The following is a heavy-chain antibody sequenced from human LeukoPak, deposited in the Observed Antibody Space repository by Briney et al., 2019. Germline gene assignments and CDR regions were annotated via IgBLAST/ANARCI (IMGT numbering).Heavy chain of an antibody. D-gene: IGHD6-13*01. V-gene: IGHV4-39*07. J-gene: IGHJ6*04. Sequence: SETLSLTCTVSGGSISSSSYYWGWIRQPPGKGLEWIGSIDYSGSTYYNPSLKSRVTISVDTSKNQFSLKLSSVTAADTAVYYCARDLSIVAAAGFLGIPWDVWGKGTTVTVSS. CDR3: ARDLSIVAAAGFLGIPWDV. CDR1: GGSISSSSYY. CDR2: IDYSGST.